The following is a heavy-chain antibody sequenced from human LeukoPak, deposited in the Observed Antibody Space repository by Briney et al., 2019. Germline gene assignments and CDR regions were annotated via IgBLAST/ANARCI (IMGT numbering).Heavy chain of an antibody. V-gene: IGHV3-30*04. CDR3: SIAAAGRGFTYYGMDV. CDR1: GFTFSSYA. D-gene: IGHD6-13*01. CDR2: ISYDGSNK. J-gene: IGHJ6*02. Sequence: PGGSLRLSCAASGFTFSSYAMHWVRQAPGKGLEWVAVISYDGSNKYYADSVKGRFTISRDNSKNTLYLQMNSLRAEDTAVYYSSIAAAGRGFTYYGMDVWGHGTTVTVSS.